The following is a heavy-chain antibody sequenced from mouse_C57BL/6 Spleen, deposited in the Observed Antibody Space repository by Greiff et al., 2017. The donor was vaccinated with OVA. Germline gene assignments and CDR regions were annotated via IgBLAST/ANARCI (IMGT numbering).Heavy chain of an antibody. CDR1: GFSLTSYG. Sequence: QVHVKQSGPGLVQPSPRLSITCTVSGFSLTSYGVHWVRQSPGKGLEWLGVIWSGGSTDYNAAFISRLSISKDNSKSRVFFKMNSLQADDTGIYYCARKNYDYDVGSAMDYWGQGTSVTVSS. CDR3: ARKNYDYDVGSAMDY. D-gene: IGHD2-4*01. V-gene: IGHV2-2*01. J-gene: IGHJ4*01. CDR2: IWSGGST.